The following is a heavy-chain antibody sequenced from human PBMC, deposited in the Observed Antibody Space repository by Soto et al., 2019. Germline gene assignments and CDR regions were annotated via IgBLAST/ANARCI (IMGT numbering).Heavy chain of an antibody. Sequence: GGSLRLSCAASGFTFSSYWMSWVRQAPGKGLEWVANIKQDGSEKYYVDSVKGRFTISRDNAKNSLYLQMNSLRAEDTDVYYCARDRRAYSSGWYVAFVSYWGQGTLVTVSS. CDR1: GFTFSSYW. D-gene: IGHD6-19*01. V-gene: IGHV3-7*01. CDR3: ARDRRAYSSGWYVAFVSY. J-gene: IGHJ4*02. CDR2: IKQDGSEK.